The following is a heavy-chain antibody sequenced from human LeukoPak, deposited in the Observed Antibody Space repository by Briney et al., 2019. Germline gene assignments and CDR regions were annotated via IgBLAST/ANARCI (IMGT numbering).Heavy chain of an antibody. CDR1: GGSISSGGYY. CDR3: ARVGYRGYYFDY. V-gene: IGHV4-30-2*01. D-gene: IGHD1-26*01. J-gene: IGHJ4*02. CDR2: IYHSGST. Sequence: SETLSLTCTVSGGSISSGGYYWSWIRQPPGKGLEWIGYIYHSGSTYYNPSLKSRVTISVDRSKNQFSLKLSSVTAADTAVYYCARVGYRGYYFDYWGQGTLVTVSS.